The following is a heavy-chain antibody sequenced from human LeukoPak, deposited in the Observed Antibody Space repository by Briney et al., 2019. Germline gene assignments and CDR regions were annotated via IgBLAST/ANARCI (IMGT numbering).Heavy chain of an antibody. D-gene: IGHD6-19*01. CDR3: ARGGSGWYDY. Sequence: SVKVSCKASGGTFSSYAISWVRQAPGQGLEWTGRIIPIFGTANYAQKFQGRVTITTDESTSTAYMELSSLRSEDTAVYYCARGGSGWYDYWGQGTLVTVSS. CDR1: GGTFSSYA. V-gene: IGHV1-69*05. CDR2: IIPIFGTA. J-gene: IGHJ4*02.